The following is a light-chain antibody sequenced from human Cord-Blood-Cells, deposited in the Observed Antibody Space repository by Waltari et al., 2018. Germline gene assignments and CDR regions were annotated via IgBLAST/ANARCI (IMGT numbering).Light chain of an antibody. CDR1: QSLVYSDGNTS. CDR2: KVS. V-gene: IGKV2-30*01. CDR3: MQGTHWPVT. J-gene: IGKJ1*01. Sequence: DVVMTQSPLSLPVTLGQPASISCRSSQSLVYSDGNTSLNWFQQRPGQSPRRLIYKVSNRDSGVPDRFSGSGSGTDFTLKISRVEAEDVGVYYCMQGTHWPVTFGQGTKVEIK.